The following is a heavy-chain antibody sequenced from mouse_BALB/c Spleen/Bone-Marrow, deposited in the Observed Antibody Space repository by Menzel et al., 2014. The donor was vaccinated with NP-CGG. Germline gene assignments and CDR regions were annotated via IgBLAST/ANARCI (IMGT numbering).Heavy chain of an antibody. V-gene: IGHV4-1*02. CDR1: GFDFSRYW. Sequence: EVKLLESGGDLVQPGGSLKLSCAASGFDFSRYWMTWVRQAPGKGLEWIGEINPDSSTINYAPSLKDKFIISRDNAKNTLYLQMSKVRSEDTALYYCAKNYYYGYVAYWGQGTLVTVSA. D-gene: IGHD1-2*01. CDR3: AKNYYYGYVAY. J-gene: IGHJ3*01. CDR2: INPDSSTI.